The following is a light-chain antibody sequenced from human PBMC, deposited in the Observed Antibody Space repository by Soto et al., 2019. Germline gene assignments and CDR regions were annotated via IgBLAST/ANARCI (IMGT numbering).Light chain of an antibody. Sequence: IALTQSPGTLSLSPGERATLSCRASQRVSSNYVAWYQHKPGQAPRLLIHGASIRATGIPDRFSGSGSGTDFTLTISRLEPEDFAVYYCHQYGTVPYAFGQGTKLQIK. CDR3: HQYGTVPYA. CDR2: GAS. CDR1: QRVSSNY. J-gene: IGKJ2*01. V-gene: IGKV3-20*01.